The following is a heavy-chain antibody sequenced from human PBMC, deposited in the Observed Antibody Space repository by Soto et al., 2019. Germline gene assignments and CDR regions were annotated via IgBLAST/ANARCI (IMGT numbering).Heavy chain of an antibody. D-gene: IGHD2-21*02. CDR2: INPDNGKT. J-gene: IGHJ3*02. CDR1: GYTCTNYG. Sequence: ASVNVSCKASGYTCTNYGIHWLRQAPGQRLEWIGWINPDNGKTKDSQDFQGRVTITRDTSATTAYMELSYLGSEDTAVYYCARGVRAVTETVYDAFDIWGQGTLVTVSS. V-gene: IGHV1-3*01. CDR3: ARGVRAVTETVYDAFDI.